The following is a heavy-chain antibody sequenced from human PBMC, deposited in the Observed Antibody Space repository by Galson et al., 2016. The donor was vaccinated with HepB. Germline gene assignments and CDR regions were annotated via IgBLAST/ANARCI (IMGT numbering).Heavy chain of an antibody. CDR3: ARSLGYCSAGGCYGRVPFDS. Sequence: SLRLSCAASGFTSGDYALNWFRQAPGKGLEWVSAISGGGDAAYYADSVKGRFTMSRDNPSSTVFLQMNSLRDEDTALYYCARSLGYCSAGGCYGRVPFDSWGQGTLVTVSS. CDR2: ISGGGDAA. J-gene: IGHJ4*02. V-gene: IGHV3-23*01. CDR1: GFTSGDYA. D-gene: IGHD2-15*01.